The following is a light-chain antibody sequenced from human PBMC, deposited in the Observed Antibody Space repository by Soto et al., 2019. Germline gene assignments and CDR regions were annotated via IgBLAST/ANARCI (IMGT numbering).Light chain of an antibody. CDR3: QKYTCVPT. V-gene: IGKV1-27*01. CDR1: EGISNY. CDR2: DAS. J-gene: IGKJ4*01. Sequence: DIQMTQSPSSLSASVGDRVTITCRAMEGISNYLAWYKQIPGKVPKLLISDASTLQSGVPSRVSGSGSATDFTLTILSLQPEDVATYDCQKYTCVPTFGGGTKVEIK.